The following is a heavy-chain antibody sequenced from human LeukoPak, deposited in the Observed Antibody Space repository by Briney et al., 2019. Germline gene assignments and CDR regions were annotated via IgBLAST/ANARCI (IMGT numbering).Heavy chain of an antibody. CDR3: ARDERRYCSDSSCYPGDY. V-gene: IGHV3-21*01. CDR2: ISRTSAYI. D-gene: IGHD2-2*01. Sequence: GGSLRLSCAASGFTFSSYAMKWVRQAPGKGLEWVSAISRTSAYIYYSDSVKGRFTISRDNAKDSVYLQIDSLRAEDTAVYYCARDERRYCSDSSCYPGDYWGQGTLVTVSS. CDR1: GFTFSSYA. J-gene: IGHJ4*02.